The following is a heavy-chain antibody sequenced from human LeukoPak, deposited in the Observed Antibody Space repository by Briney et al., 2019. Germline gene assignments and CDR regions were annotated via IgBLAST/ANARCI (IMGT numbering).Heavy chain of an antibody. CDR2: ISGSGGST. CDR1: GFTFSSYA. J-gene: IGHJ4*02. CDR3: AKQQDGSGSQADY. D-gene: IGHD3-10*01. V-gene: IGHV3-23*01. Sequence: PWGSLRLSCAASGFTFSSYAMSWVRQAPGKGLEWVSAISGSGGSTYYADSVKGRFTISRDNSKNTLYLQMNSLRAEDTAVYYCAKQQDGSGSQADYWGQGTLVTVSS.